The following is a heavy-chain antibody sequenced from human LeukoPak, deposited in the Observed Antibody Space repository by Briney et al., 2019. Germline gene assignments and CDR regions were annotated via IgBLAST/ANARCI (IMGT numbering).Heavy chain of an antibody. D-gene: IGHD3-22*01. J-gene: IGHJ4*02. V-gene: IGHV3-23*01. CDR2: ITGSGDAT. CDR1: GFTFSSYA. Sequence: GGSLRLSCAASGFTFSSYAMSWVRQAPGRGLEWVSTITGSGDATYYADSVRGRFTISRDDSKNTLYLQMNNLGAEDTAVYSCAKDWAPSGYYSTDYWGQGTLVTVSS. CDR3: AKDWAPSGYYSTDY.